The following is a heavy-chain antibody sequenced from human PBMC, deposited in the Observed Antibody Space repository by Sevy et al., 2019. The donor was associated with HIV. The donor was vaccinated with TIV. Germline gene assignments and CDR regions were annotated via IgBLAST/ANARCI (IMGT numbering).Heavy chain of an antibody. J-gene: IGHJ6*03. V-gene: IGHV3-7*01. CDR2: IKQDGSEK. D-gene: IGHD1-26*01. CDR1: GFTFSSYW. CDR3: ARDSDSTRYYYMDV. Sequence: GGSLRLSCAVSGFTFSSYWMSWVRQAPGKGLEWVANIKQDGSEKYYVDSVKGRLTISRDNAKKSLYLQMNSLRAEDTAVYYCARDSDSTRYYYMDVWGKGTTVTVSS.